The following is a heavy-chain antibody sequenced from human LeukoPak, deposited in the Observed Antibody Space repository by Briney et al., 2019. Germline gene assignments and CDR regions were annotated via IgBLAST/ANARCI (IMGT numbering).Heavy chain of an antibody. CDR2: ISYDGSNK. CDR3: AREGEFLEWYAFDI. D-gene: IGHD3-3*01. J-gene: IGHJ3*02. V-gene: IGHV3-30-3*01. Sequence: PGGSLRLSCAASGFTFSSYAMHWVRQAPGKGLEWVAVISYDGSNKYYADSVKGRFTISRDNSKNTLYLQMNSLRAEDTAVYYCAREGEFLEWYAFDIWGQGTMVTVSS. CDR1: GFTFSSYA.